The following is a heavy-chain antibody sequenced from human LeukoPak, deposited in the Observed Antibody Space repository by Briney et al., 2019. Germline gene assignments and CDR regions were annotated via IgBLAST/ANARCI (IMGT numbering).Heavy chain of an antibody. CDR1: GGSISSNY. CDR3: ARKPVGSSWYDI. J-gene: IGHJ3*02. V-gene: IGHV4-4*07. CDR2: IYTSGST. D-gene: IGHD6-13*01. Sequence: SSETLSLTGTGSGGSISSNYWSWIRQPAGKGLEWIRRIYTSGSTNYNPSLKSRVTMSVDTSKNQFSLKLSSVTAADTAVYYCARKPVGSSWYDIWGQGTMVTASS.